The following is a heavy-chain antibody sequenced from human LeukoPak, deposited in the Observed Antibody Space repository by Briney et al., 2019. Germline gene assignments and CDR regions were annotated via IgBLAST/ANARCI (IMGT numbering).Heavy chain of an antibody. J-gene: IGHJ5*02. CDR3: ARLSALGEDTAMALGWFDP. CDR1: GGSISSSSYY. V-gene: IGHV4-39*01. D-gene: IGHD5-18*01. CDR2: IYYSGST. Sequence: PSETLSLTCTVSGGSISSSSYYWGWIRQPPGKRLEWIGSIYYSGSTYYNPSLKSRVTISADTSKNQFSLKLSSVTAADTAVYYCARLSALGEDTAMALGWFDPWGQGTLVTVSS.